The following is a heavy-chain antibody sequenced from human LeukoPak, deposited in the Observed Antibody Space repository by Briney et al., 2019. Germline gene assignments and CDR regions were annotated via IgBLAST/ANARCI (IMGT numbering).Heavy chain of an antibody. J-gene: IGHJ6*03. D-gene: IGHD1-20*01. Sequence: PSETLSLTCTVSGDSIDSHYWSWIRQPPGKGLEWIGYIFYVGSTNYNPSLKSRVTISVDTSKNQFSLKLNSVTAADTAVYYCARHGTRYKWNSYHYMDVWGKGTTVTVSS. V-gene: IGHV4-59*11. CDR1: GDSIDSHY. CDR2: IFYVGST. CDR3: ARHGTRYKWNSYHYMDV.